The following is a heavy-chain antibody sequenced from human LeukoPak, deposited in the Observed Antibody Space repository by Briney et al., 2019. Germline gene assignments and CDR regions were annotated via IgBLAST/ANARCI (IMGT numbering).Heavy chain of an antibody. D-gene: IGHD4-17*01. CDR2: IYYSGST. Sequence: PSETLSLTCTVSGGSISSYYWSWIRQPPGKGLEWIGYIYYSGSTNYNPSLKSRVTISVDTSKNQFSLKLSSVTAADTAVYYCAKGGVYGDYVGDWFDPWGQGTLATVSS. CDR1: GGSISSYY. J-gene: IGHJ5*02. CDR3: AKGGVYGDYVGDWFDP. V-gene: IGHV4-59*01.